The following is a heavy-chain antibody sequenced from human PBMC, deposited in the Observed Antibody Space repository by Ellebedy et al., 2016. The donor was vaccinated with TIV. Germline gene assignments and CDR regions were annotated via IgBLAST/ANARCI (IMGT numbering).Heavy chain of an antibody. CDR3: ARDPSRGYFAL. CDR2: IYYSGST. J-gene: IGHJ2*01. CDR1: GGSISSSSYY. V-gene: IGHV4-39*07. Sequence: MPSETLSLTCTVSGGSISSSSYYWGWIRQPPGKGLEWIGSIYYSGSTYDNPSLKSRVTISVDTSKNQFSLKLSSVTAADTAVYYCARDPSRGYFALWGRGTLVTVSS.